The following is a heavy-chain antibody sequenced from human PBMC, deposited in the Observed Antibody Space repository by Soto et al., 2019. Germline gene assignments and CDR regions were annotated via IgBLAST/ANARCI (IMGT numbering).Heavy chain of an antibody. J-gene: IGHJ4*02. CDR3: ARDICSGGSRYSTNFDY. D-gene: IGHD2-15*01. V-gene: IGHV1-18*01. Sequence: GASVKVSCKASGYTFTSYGISWVRQAPGQRLEWMGWISAYNGNTNYAQKLQGRVTMTTDTSTSTAYMELRSLRSDDTAVYYCARDICSGGSRYSTNFDYWGQGTLVTVSS. CDR2: ISAYNGNT. CDR1: GYTFTSYG.